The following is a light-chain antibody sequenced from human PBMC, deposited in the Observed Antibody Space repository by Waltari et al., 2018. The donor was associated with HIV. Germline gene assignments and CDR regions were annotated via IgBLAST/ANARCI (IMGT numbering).Light chain of an antibody. J-gene: IGLJ2*01. CDR1: TNDIGSYNY. CDR3: SSYSRGALL. Sequence: QSVLTQPASVSGSPGQPLTLSCTGPTNDIGSYNYVSWYQQSPDKAPKLIIYEVSNRPSGVSSRFSGSKSGNTASLTISGLQAEDEAYYHCSSYSRGALLFGGGTKVTVL. V-gene: IGLV2-14*01. CDR2: EVS.